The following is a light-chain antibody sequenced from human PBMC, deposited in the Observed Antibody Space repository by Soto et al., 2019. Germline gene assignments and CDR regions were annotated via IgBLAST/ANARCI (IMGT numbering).Light chain of an antibody. CDR2: DVS. V-gene: IGLV2-14*03. Sequence: QSVLTQPASVSGSPGQSISISCTGTTSDVGRYNYVSWYQQHPGEAPKLMIYDVSYRPSWVSNRFSGSKSGITASLTISGLQAEDEADYYCNSFTTSSTYVFG. J-gene: IGLJ1*01. CDR1: TSDVGRYNY. CDR3: NSFTTSSTYV.